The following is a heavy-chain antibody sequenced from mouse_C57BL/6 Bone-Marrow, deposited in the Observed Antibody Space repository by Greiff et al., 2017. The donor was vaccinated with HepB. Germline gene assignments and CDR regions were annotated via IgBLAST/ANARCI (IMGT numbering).Heavy chain of an antibody. D-gene: IGHD3-3*01. CDR1: GFTFSDAW. CDR3: TRPGPGWYFDV. J-gene: IGHJ1*03. CDR2: IRNKANNHAT. V-gene: IGHV6-6*01. Sequence: EVKLMESGGGLVQPGGSMKLSCAASGFTFSDAWMDWVRQSPEKGLELVAEIRNKANNHATYYAESVKGRFTISRDDSKSSVYLQMNSLRAEDTGIYYCTRPGPGWYFDVWGTGTTVTVSS.